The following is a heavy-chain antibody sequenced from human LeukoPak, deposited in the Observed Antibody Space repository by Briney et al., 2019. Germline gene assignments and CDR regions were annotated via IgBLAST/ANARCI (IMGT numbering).Heavy chain of an antibody. J-gene: IGHJ4*02. V-gene: IGHV1-3*01. Sequence: GASVKDSCKASGYTFTSYAMHWVRQAPGQRLEWMGWINAGNGNTKYSQKFQGRVTITKDTSASTAYMELSSLRSEDTAVYCCARDGWDPYYDILTGYYPYYFDYWGQGTLVTVSS. CDR1: GYTFTSYA. CDR2: INAGNGNT. D-gene: IGHD3-9*01. CDR3: ARDGWDPYYDILTGYYPYYFDY.